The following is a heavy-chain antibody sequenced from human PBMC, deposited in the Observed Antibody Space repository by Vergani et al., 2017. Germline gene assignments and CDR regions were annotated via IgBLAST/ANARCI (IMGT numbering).Heavy chain of an antibody. D-gene: IGHD6-19*01. CDR2: IHYSENT. CDR3: ASDTHSGQRADR. CDR1: GGSITNNF. Sequence: QVQLQESGPGLVKPSETLSLTCTVSGGSITNNFWSWIRRPPGKGLEWIGSIHYSENTNYNPSLKTRVTISVDTSKNQFSLTLTSVTAADTAVYYCASDTHSGQRADRWGQGILVTVTS. J-gene: IGHJ5*02. V-gene: IGHV4-59*01.